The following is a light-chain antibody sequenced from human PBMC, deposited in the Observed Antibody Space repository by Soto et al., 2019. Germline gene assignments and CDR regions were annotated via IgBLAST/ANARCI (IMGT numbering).Light chain of an antibody. J-gene: IGLJ3*02. V-gene: IGLV3-21*04. Sequence: SYELTQPPSVSLAPGKTARITCGGNNIATYSVHWYRQKPGQAPVLVISNDNDRPSGSPDRFAGSNSGHTATLTIRRVEAGDEADYYCQLWDNKNDEVVFGGGTKLTVL. CDR2: NDN. CDR1: NIATYS. CDR3: QLWDNKNDEVV.